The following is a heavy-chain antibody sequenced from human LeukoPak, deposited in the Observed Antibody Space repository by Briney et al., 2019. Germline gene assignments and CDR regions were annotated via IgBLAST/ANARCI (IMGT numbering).Heavy chain of an antibody. CDR3: ARDSAEWLVQDY. D-gene: IGHD6-19*01. V-gene: IGHV1-8*01. CDR2: MNPNGGNT. CDR1: GYTFTSYD. J-gene: IGHJ4*02. Sequence: ASVKVSCKASGYTFTSYDINWVRQATGQGLEWMGWMNPNGGNTGYAQKFQGRVTMTRNTSISTAYMELSSLRSEDTAVYYCARDSAEWLVQDYWGQGTLVTVSS.